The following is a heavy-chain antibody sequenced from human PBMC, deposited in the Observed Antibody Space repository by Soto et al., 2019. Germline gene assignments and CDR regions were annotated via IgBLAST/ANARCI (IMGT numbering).Heavy chain of an antibody. CDR2: ISGSGGST. D-gene: IGHD4-4*01. CDR1: GFTFSSYA. J-gene: IGHJ5*02. CDR3: AKDPTYSNYVRWFHP. Sequence: EVQLLESGGGLVQPGGSLRLSCAASGFTFSSYAMSWVRQAPGKGLEWVSAISGSGGSTYYADSVKGRFTISRDNSKNTLYLQMNSRRADDTAVYYCAKDPTYSNYVRWFHPWGQGTLVTVSS. V-gene: IGHV3-23*01.